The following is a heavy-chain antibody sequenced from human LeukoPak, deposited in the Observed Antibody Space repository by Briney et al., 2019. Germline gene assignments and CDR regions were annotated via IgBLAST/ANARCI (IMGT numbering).Heavy chain of an antibody. Sequence: GGSLRLSCAASGFTFSSYGMHWVRQAPGKGLEWVAFIRYDGSNKYYADSVKGRFTISRDNSKNTLYLQMNSLRAEDTAVYYCAKDPSEVPRGFDYWGQGTLVTVSS. CDR3: AKDPSEVPRGFDY. J-gene: IGHJ4*02. CDR1: GFTFSSYG. V-gene: IGHV3-30*02. D-gene: IGHD2-2*01. CDR2: IRYDGSNK.